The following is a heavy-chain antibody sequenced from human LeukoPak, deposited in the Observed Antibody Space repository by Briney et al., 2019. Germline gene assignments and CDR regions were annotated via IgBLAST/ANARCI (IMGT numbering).Heavy chain of an antibody. D-gene: IGHD2-2*01. Sequence: ASVKVSCKASGYTFTSYYMHWVRQAPGQGLEWMGIINPSGGSTSYAQKLQGRVTMTTDTSTSTAYMELRSLRSDDTAVYYCARTDFIVVVPAAISHWGQGTLVTVSS. V-gene: IGHV1-46*01. CDR3: ARTDFIVVVPAAISH. CDR2: INPSGGST. J-gene: IGHJ4*02. CDR1: GYTFTSYY.